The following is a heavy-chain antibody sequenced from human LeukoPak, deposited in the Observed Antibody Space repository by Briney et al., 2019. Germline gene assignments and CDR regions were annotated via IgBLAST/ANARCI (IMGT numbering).Heavy chain of an antibody. Sequence: PGGSLRLSCAASGFTFRSYAMSWVRQAPGKGLEWVSAISGSGDSTYYADSVKGRFTISRDNSKNTLYVQMSNLRAEDTAVYYCAKHYDTNFLDSFDIWGQGTMVTVSS. CDR1: GFTFRSYA. CDR3: AKHYDTNFLDSFDI. V-gene: IGHV3-23*01. CDR2: ISGSGDST. J-gene: IGHJ3*02. D-gene: IGHD3-22*01.